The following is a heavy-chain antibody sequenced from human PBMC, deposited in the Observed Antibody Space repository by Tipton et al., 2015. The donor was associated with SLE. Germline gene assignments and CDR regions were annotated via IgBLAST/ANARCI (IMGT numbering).Heavy chain of an antibody. Sequence: TLSLTCTVSGGSIVSNSHYWAWVRRPPRKGLEWMGSVSSTGGAYYNPSLKSRLTTSVDTSKDQFSLRLTSVTAADTAIYYCARHGRIEMATVKGLFDPWGQGTLVIVSS. J-gene: IGHJ5*02. CDR1: GGSIVSNSHY. CDR3: ARHGRIEMATVKGLFDP. V-gene: IGHV4-39*07. D-gene: IGHD5-24*01. CDR2: VSSTGGA.